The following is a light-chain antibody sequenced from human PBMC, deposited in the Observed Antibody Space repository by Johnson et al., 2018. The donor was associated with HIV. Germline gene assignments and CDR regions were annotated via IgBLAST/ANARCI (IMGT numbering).Light chain of an antibody. CDR2: DNN. CDR3: GTWDSGLGALSV. CDR1: SSNIGNNY. V-gene: IGLV1-51*01. Sequence: HSVLTQPPSVSAAPGQRVTISCSGSSSNIGNNYVSWYQHLPGTAPKLLIYDNNKRPSGIPDRFSGSKSGTSATLGITGLQTGDEADYYCGTWDSGLGALSVFGTGTKVTVL. J-gene: IGLJ1*01.